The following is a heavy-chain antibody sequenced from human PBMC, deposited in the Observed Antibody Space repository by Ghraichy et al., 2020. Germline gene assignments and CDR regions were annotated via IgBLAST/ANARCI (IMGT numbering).Heavy chain of an antibody. D-gene: IGHD5-24*01. J-gene: IGHJ4*02. V-gene: IGHV3-21*01. CDR2: ISSSSSYI. Sequence: GESLRLSCAASGFTFSSYSMNWVRQAPGKGLEWVSSISSSSSYIYYADSVKGRFTISRDNAKNSLYLQMNSLRAEDTAVYYCARDLEMATINFDYWGQGTLVTVSS. CDR3: ARDLEMATINFDY. CDR1: GFTFSSYS.